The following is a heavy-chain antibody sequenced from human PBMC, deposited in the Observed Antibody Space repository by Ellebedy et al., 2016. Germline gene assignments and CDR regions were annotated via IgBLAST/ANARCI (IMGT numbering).Heavy chain of an antibody. CDR1: GFTLRSYW. D-gene: IGHD6-13*01. Sequence: GGSLRLSXAASGFTLRSYWMHWVRQAPGKGLVWVSRIESDGSPSTYADSVKGRFTISRDNAKNTMYLQMNSLRAEDTAVYYCARGWSLDSWGQGTLVTVSS. J-gene: IGHJ4*02. CDR3: ARGWSLDS. V-gene: IGHV3-74*01. CDR2: IESDGSPS.